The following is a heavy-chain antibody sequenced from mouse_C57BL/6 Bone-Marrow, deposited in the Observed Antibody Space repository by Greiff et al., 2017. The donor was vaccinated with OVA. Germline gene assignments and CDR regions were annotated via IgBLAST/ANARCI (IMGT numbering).Heavy chain of an antibody. D-gene: IGHD1-1*01. CDR1: GYTFTSYG. J-gene: IGHJ1*03. Sequence: VKLMESGAELARPGASVKLSCKASGYTFTSYGISWVKQRTGQGLEWIGEIYPRSGNTYYNEKFKGKATLTAEKSSSTAYMVLRSLTSEDSAVYFCARRYYGSSLRWYFDVWGTGTTVTVSS. V-gene: IGHV1-81*01. CDR3: ARRYYGSSLRWYFDV. CDR2: IYPRSGNT.